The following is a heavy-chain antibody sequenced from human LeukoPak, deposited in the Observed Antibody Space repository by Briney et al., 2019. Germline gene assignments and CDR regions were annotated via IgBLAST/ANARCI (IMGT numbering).Heavy chain of an antibody. V-gene: IGHV1-2*02. D-gene: IGHD2-15*01. CDR1: GYTFTGYY. Sequence: ASVKVSCKASGYTFTGYYMHWVRQAPGQGLEWMGWINPNSGGTNYAQKFQGRVTMTRDTPISTAYMELSRLRSDDTAVYYCARVGGYCSGGSCYSTDLDYWGQGTLVTVSS. CDR2: INPNSGGT. CDR3: ARVGGYCSGGSCYSTDLDY. J-gene: IGHJ4*02.